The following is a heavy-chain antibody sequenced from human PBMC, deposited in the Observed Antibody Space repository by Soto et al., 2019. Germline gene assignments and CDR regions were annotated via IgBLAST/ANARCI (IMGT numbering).Heavy chain of an antibody. J-gene: IGHJ4*02. CDR2: INPSGGST. Sequence: ASVKVSCKASGYTFTSYYMHWVRQAPGQGLEWMGIINPSGGSTGYAQKFQGRVTMTRDTSTSTVYMELSSLRSEDTAVYYCARDLLHDYSFDYWGQGTLVTVSS. CDR1: GYTFTSYY. V-gene: IGHV1-46*01. CDR3: ARDLLHDYSFDY. D-gene: IGHD4-17*01.